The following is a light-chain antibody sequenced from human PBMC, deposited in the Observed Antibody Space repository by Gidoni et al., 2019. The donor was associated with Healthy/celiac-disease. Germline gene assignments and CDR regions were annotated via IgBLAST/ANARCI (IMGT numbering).Light chain of an antibody. Sequence: EIVLTQSPATLSLSPGERATLSCRASQSVSSYLAWYQQQPGQAPRLLIYYASNRATSIPARFSGSGSGTDFTLTISSLEPEDVAVYYCQQRSDWPPWTFGQGTKVEIK. CDR3: QQRSDWPPWT. CDR2: YAS. V-gene: IGKV3-11*01. CDR1: QSVSSY. J-gene: IGKJ1*01.